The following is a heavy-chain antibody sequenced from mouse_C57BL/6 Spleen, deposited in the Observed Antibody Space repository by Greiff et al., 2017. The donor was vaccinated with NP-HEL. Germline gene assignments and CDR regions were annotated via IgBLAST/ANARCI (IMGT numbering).Heavy chain of an antibody. Sequence: EVQLQQSGPELVKPGASVKMSCKASGYTFTDYNMHWVKQSHGKSLEWIGYINPNNGGTSYNQKFKGKATLTVNKSSSTAYMELRSLTSEDSAVYYCARKNWAPWYFDVWGTGTTVTVSS. CDR3: ARKNWAPWYFDV. J-gene: IGHJ1*03. V-gene: IGHV1-22*01. CDR2: INPNNGGT. CDR1: GYTFTDYN. D-gene: IGHD4-1*01.